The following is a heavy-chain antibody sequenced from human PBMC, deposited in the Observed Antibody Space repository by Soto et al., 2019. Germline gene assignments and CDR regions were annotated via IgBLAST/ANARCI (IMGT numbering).Heavy chain of an antibody. V-gene: IGHV1-69*01. CDR3: AREGGGEYDSAFYKPWWFDP. Sequence: QVQLVQSGAEVKKPGSSVKVSCKASGYTFTTFGISWVRQAPGQGLEWLGGIIPVFAKTTYAQKFRGRITLTADEATSTAYMELSRLTSDDTAIYYCAREGGGEYDSAFYKPWWFDPWGHGTLVTVSS. D-gene: IGHD2-21*01. CDR1: GYTFTTFG. J-gene: IGHJ5*02. CDR2: IIPVFAKT.